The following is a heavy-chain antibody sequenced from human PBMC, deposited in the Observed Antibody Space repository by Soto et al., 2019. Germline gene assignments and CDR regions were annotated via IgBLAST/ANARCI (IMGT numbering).Heavy chain of an antibody. CDR2: INHSGST. V-gene: IGHV4-34*01. CDR1: GGSFGGYK. CDR3: ARGRVDYDFWSGYLGKRYGMDV. Sequence: XETMSLSSAVYGGSFGGYKWSWIRQPPGEGLEWIGEINHSGSTNYNPSLKSRVTISVDTSKNQFSLKLSSVTAADTAVYYCARGRVDYDFWSGYLGKRYGMDVWGQGTTVTVSS. D-gene: IGHD3-3*01. J-gene: IGHJ6*02.